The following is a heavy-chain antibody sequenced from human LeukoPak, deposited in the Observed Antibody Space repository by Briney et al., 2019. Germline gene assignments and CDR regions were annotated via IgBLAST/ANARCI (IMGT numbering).Heavy chain of an antibody. CDR3: ARDRVVVPAAIAYGWFDP. J-gene: IGHJ5*02. Sequence: PSETLSLTCTVSGGSISSYYWSWIRQPAGKGLDWIGRIYTSWSTHYNPSLKSRVTMSVDTSKNQFSLKLSSVTAADTAVYYCARDRVVVPAAIAYGWFDPWGQGTLVTVSS. CDR1: GGSISSYY. CDR2: IYTSWST. D-gene: IGHD2-2*02. V-gene: IGHV4-4*07.